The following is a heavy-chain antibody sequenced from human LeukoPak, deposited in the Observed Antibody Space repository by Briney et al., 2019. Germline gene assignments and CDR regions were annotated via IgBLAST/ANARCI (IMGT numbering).Heavy chain of an antibody. V-gene: IGHV3-7*01. CDR1: GFTFSHHW. D-gene: IGHD3-3*01. J-gene: IGHJ4*02. CDR2: IKEDGSEK. CDR3: ARLNWNYADY. Sequence: GGSLRLSCTASGFTFSHHWMTWVRQAPGKGLEWVANIKEDGSEKDYVDSVKGRFTISRDNGKNSLYLQMYSLRGEDTAVYYCARLNWNYADYWGQGTLVTVST.